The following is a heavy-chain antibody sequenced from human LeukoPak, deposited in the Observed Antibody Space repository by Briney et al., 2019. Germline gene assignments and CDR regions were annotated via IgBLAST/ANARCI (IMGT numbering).Heavy chain of an antibody. CDR1: GESFDGFY. Sequence: SETLSLTCAVYGESFDGFYWNWIRQPPGKGLEWIGEINYSGMSDYNPALKSRVAISADSSKRQFSLDLTSVTAADTAVYYCAIRLATSRLATATTGFDPWGQGTLVSVSS. D-gene: IGHD3-9*01. CDR2: INYSGMS. CDR3: AIRLATSRLATATTGFDP. J-gene: IGHJ5*02. V-gene: IGHV4-34*01.